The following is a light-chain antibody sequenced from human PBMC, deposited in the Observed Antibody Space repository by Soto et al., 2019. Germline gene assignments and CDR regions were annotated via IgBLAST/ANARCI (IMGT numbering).Light chain of an antibody. CDR3: QQRSNWPPGFT. V-gene: IGKV3-11*01. Sequence: EIVLTQSPATLSLSPGERATLSCRASQSVSSYLAWYQQKPGQAPRLLIYDASNRATGIPARFSGSGSGTDFTLANNTVEPEDSAVYYSQQRSNWPPGFTVGPGTKVDIK. CDR2: DAS. CDR1: QSVSSY. J-gene: IGKJ3*01.